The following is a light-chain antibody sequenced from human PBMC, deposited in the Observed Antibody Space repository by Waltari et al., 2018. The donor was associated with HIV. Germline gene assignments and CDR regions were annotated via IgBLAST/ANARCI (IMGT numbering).Light chain of an antibody. J-gene: IGLJ1*01. CDR2: DVS. Sequence: QSALTQPASVSGSPGQSITISCIGTSSDVGGYNYVSWYQQHPGKVPKLMIYDVSDRPSGVSNRFSGAKSGNTASLTISGLQAEDEADYYCTSYSSSTTLVVFGTGTTVTVL. CDR1: SSDVGGYNY. V-gene: IGLV2-14*03. CDR3: TSYSSSTTLVV.